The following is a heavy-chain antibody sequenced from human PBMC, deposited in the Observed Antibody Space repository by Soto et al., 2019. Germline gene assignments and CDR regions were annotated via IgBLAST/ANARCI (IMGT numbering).Heavy chain of an antibody. J-gene: IGHJ4*02. CDR1: GGSISSSSYY. CDR3: ARQLERPDPYFDF. V-gene: IGHV4-39*01. CDR2: IYYSGST. Sequence: SETLSLTCTVSGGSISSSSYYWGWIRQPPGKGLEWIGSIYYSGSTYYNPSLKSRVTISVDTSKNQFSLKLSSVTAADTAVYYCARQLERPDPYFDFWGQGTLVTVSS. D-gene: IGHD1-1*01.